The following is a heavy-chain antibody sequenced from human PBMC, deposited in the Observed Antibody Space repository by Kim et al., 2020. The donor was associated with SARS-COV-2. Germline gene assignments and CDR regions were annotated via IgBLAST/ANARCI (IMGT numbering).Heavy chain of an antibody. CDR1: GGSISSSSYY. V-gene: IGHV4-39*01. CDR2: IYYSGST. D-gene: IGHD2-2*03. CDR3: ASAFGYCSSTSCYYSGYYFDY. Sequence: SETLSLTCTVSGGSISSSSYYWGWIRQPPGKGLEWIGSIYYSGSTYYNPSLKSRVTISVDTSKNQFSLKLSSVTAADTAVYYCASAFGYCSSTSCYYSGYYFDYWGQGTLVTVSS. J-gene: IGHJ4*02.